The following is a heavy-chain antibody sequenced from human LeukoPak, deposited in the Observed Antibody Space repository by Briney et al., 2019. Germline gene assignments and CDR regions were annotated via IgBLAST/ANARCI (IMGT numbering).Heavy chain of an antibody. D-gene: IGHD1-14*01. CDR1: GYTLTELS. CDR2: FDPEDGET. Sequence: ASVKVSCKASGYTLTELSMHWVRQAPGKGLEWMGGFDPEDGETIYAQKFQGRVTMTEDTSTDTAYMELSSLRSEDTAVYYCATPWNQNMVDSLGMDVWGQGTTVTVSS. CDR3: ATPWNQNMVDSLGMDV. J-gene: IGHJ6*02. V-gene: IGHV1-24*01.